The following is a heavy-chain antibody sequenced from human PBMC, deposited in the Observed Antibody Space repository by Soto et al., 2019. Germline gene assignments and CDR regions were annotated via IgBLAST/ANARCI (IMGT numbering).Heavy chain of an antibody. CDR1: GASISSYY. J-gene: IGHJ4*02. D-gene: IGHD5-12*01. Sequence: SETLSLTCTVSGASISSYYWCWIRQAPGKGLEWIGYIHYSGTTDYNPSLKSRVAISVDTSKNQFSLKVSSVTAVDTAVYYCARDQWLRNWGQGTLVTVSS. V-gene: IGHV4-59*01. CDR3: ARDQWLRN. CDR2: IHYSGTT.